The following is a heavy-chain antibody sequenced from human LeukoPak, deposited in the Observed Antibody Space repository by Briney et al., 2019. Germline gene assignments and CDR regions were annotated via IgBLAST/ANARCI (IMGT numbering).Heavy chain of an antibody. CDR3: ARRYCSSTSCLIDY. Sequence: GGSLRLSCAASGFTFSSYEMNWVRQAPGKGLEWVSYISSSGSITYYADSVKGRFTISRDNAKNSLFLQTNSLRAEDTAVYYCARRYCSSTSCLIDYWGQGTLVTVSS. D-gene: IGHD2-2*01. J-gene: IGHJ4*02. CDR2: ISSSGSIT. V-gene: IGHV3-48*03. CDR1: GFTFSSYE.